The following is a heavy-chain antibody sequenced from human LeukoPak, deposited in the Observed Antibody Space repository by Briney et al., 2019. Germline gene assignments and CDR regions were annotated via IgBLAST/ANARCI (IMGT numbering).Heavy chain of an antibody. Sequence: ASVKVSCKASGYTFTSYAMHWVRQAPGQRLEWMGWVSTNNDKANYAQKLQGRVTMTTDTSTSTAYMELRSLSSDDTAVYYCARVVTGYYRLDPWGLGTLVAVSS. CDR2: VSTNNDKA. CDR1: GYTFTSYA. CDR3: ARVVTGYYRLDP. J-gene: IGHJ5*02. D-gene: IGHD3-9*01. V-gene: IGHV1-18*01.